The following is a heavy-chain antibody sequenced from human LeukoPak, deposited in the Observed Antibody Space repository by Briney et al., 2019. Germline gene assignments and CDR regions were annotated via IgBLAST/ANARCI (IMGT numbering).Heavy chain of an antibody. CDR2: IIPIFGTA. V-gene: IGHV1-69*13. CDR3: ARDCSGGSCYDSPYGMDV. Sequence: ASVKVSCTASGGTFSSYAISWVRQAPGQGLEWMGGIIPIFGTANYAQKFQGRVTITADESTSTAYMELSSLRSEDTAVYYCARDCSGGSCYDSPYGMDVWGQGTTVTVSS. D-gene: IGHD2-15*01. CDR1: GGTFSSYA. J-gene: IGHJ6*02.